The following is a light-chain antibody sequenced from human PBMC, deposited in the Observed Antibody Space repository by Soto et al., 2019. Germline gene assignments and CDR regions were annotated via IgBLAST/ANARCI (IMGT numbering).Light chain of an antibody. V-gene: IGKV3D-15*01. CDR3: QQYNNWPPWT. J-gene: IGKJ1*01. Sequence: EIVMTQSQATLSVSPGERATLSCRASQSISSNLAWYQQKPGQAPRLLIYGESTRATGIPARFSGSGSGTEFTLTISSLQSEDFAVYYWQQYNNWPPWTFGQGTTVEI. CDR2: GES. CDR1: QSISSN.